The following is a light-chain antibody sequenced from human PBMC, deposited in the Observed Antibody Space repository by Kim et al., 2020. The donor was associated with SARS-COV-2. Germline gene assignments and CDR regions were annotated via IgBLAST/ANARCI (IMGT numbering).Light chain of an antibody. CDR3: QQYTKWPLT. Sequence: SVSPGESATLSCRASQSVSSHLAWYQQKPGQAPRLLIYGASRATGIPARFSGSGSGTEFTLTISNLQSEDFAVYYCQQYTKWPLTFGGGTKVDIK. J-gene: IGKJ4*01. V-gene: IGKV3-15*01. CDR2: GAS. CDR1: QSVSSH.